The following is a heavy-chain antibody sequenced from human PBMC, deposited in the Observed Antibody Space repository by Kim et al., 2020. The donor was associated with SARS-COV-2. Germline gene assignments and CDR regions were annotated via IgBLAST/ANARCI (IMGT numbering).Heavy chain of an antibody. CDR1: GDSVSSDSAG. CDR2: TYYKSEWHN. D-gene: IGHD7-27*01. Sequence: SHTPSLTCAISGDSVSSDSAGWNWIRQSPSRGLEWLGRTYYKSEWHNDYAISVRGRITINPDTSKNQFSLQRRFVTPEDPAVYFCAREPLGPPTRYEYWGQGALVTVS. V-gene: IGHV6-1*01. J-gene: IGHJ4*02. CDR3: AREPLGPPTRYEY.